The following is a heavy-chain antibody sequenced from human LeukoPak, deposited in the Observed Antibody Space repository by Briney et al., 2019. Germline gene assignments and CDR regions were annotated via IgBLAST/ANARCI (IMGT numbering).Heavy chain of an antibody. CDR3: ARQWDTAMAYFDY. Sequence: SETLSLTCTVSGGSISSYYWSWIRQPPGKGLEWIGYIYYSGSTNYNPSLKSRVTISVDTSKNQFSLKLSSVTAADTAVYYCARQWDTAMAYFDYWGQGTLVTVSS. J-gene: IGHJ4*02. D-gene: IGHD5-18*01. V-gene: IGHV4-59*08. CDR2: IYYSGST. CDR1: GGSISSYY.